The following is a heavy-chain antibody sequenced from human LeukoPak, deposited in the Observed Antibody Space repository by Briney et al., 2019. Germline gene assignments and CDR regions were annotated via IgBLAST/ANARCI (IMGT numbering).Heavy chain of an antibody. CDR3: TRMNWGTNWFDS. J-gene: IGHJ5*01. CDR2: MYYSGST. D-gene: IGHD7-27*01. CDR1: GGSISGYY. Sequence: SETLSLTCTVSGGSISGYYWSWIRQPPGKGLEFIGYMYYSGSTNYNPSLKSRVTISVDTSKNQFSLKLSSVTAADTAIYYCTRMNWGTNWFDSWGQGTLVTVSS. V-gene: IGHV4-59*01.